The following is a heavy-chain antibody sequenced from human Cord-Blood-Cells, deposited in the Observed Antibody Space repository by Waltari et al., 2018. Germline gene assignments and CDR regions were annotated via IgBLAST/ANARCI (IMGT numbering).Heavy chain of an antibody. CDR3: ARLYYYDSSGYYNWFDP. D-gene: IGHD3-22*01. CDR1: GGTFSSYA. Sequence: QVQLVQSGAEVKKPGSSVKVSCKASGGTFSSYAISWVRQAPGQGREWMGGIIPIFGTANYAQKFQGRVTITADESTSTAYMELSSLRSEDTAVYYCARLYYYDSSGYYNWFDPCGQGTLVTVSS. CDR2: IIPIFGTA. J-gene: IGHJ5*02. V-gene: IGHV1-69*01.